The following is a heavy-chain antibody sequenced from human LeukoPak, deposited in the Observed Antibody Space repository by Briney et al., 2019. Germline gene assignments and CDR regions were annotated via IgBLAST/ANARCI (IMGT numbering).Heavy chain of an antibody. D-gene: IGHD3-22*01. J-gene: IGHJ4*02. CDR3: AIMHGYYDGSGFWVQ. V-gene: IGHV3-23*01. Sequence: GGSLRLSCAASGFTFSDYYMSWIRQAPGKGLEWVSFISPSGDRTSNADSVEGRFTIYRDNTRNTLYLQMNSLRDEDTGVYYCAIMHGYYDGSGFWVQWGQGTLVTVSS. CDR1: GFTFSDYY. CDR2: ISPSGDRT.